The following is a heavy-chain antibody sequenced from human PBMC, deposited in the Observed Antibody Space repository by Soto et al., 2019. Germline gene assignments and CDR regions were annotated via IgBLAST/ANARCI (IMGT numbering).Heavy chain of an antibody. V-gene: IGHV1-69*13. D-gene: IGHD6-19*01. CDR2: IIPLFGTA. CDR3: ARPKGSYSSGYYYFDY. Sequence: SVKVSFKTSGGTFSTYAIYWVRQAPGQGLEWMGAIIPLFGTADYAQKFQGRVTITADESTSTAYMELSSLRSEDTAVYYCARPKGSYSSGYYYFDYWGQGTLVTVS. CDR1: GGTFSTYA. J-gene: IGHJ4*02.